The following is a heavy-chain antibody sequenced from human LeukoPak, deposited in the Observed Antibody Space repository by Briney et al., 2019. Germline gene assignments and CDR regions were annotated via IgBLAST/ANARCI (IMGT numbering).Heavy chain of an antibody. V-gene: IGHV3-21*01. CDR1: GFTFSSYS. J-gene: IGHJ4*02. CDR3: ARHGYYNLEY. CDR2: ISSSSSYI. D-gene: IGHD1-1*01. Sequence: GGSLRLSCAASGFTFSSYSMNWVRQATGKGLEWVSSISSSSSYIYYADSAKGRFTISRDNAKNSLYLQMNSLRADDTAVYYCARHGYYNLEYWGQGTLVTVSS.